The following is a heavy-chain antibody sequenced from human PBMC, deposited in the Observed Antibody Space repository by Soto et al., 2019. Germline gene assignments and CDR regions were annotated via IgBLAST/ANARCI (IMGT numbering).Heavy chain of an antibody. J-gene: IGHJ4*02. CDR2: IYWDDDK. D-gene: IGHD6-13*01. CDR3: AHTPSYSSSWYYFDY. CDR1: GFSLSTSGVG. V-gene: IGHV2-5*02. Sequence: QITLKESGPTLVKPTQTLTLTCTFSGFSLSTSGVGVGWIRQPPGKALEWLALIYWDDDKRYSPSLKSRLTIHKEPPKNQVVLTMTNMDPVDTATYYCAHTPSYSSSWYYFDYWGQGTLVTVSS.